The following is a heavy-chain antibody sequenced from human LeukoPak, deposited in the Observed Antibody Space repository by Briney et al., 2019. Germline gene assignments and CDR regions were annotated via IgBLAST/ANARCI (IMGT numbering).Heavy chain of an antibody. Sequence: GGPLRLSCAASGFTFSSYAMSWVRQAPGKGLEWVSAISGSGGSTYYADSVKGRFTISRDNSKNTLYLQMNSLRAEDTAVYYCAKDLQYDFWSGYLNNWFDPWGQGTLVTVSS. CDR1: GFTFSSYA. V-gene: IGHV3-23*01. D-gene: IGHD3-3*01. CDR3: AKDLQYDFWSGYLNNWFDP. CDR2: ISGSGGST. J-gene: IGHJ5*02.